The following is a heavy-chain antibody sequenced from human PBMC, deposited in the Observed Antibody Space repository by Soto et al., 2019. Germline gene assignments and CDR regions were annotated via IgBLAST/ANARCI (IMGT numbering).Heavy chain of an antibody. Sequence: GGSLRLSCAASRFTFSTYEMNWVRQAPGKGLEWVSYISTSGSTVYYADSVKGRFTISRDNTRNSQYLQMNSLRDEDTALYYCVRYCSTTLCNGVATRTFDYWGQGTLVTVSS. V-gene: IGHV3-48*03. J-gene: IGHJ4*02. CDR3: VRYCSTTLCNGVATRTFDY. CDR2: ISTSGSTV. D-gene: IGHD2-2*01. CDR1: RFTFSTYE.